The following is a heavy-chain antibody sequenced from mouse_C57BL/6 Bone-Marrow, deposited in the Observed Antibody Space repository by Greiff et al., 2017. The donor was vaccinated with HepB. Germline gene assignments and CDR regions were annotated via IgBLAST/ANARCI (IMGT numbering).Heavy chain of an antibody. D-gene: IGHD1-1*01. CDR2: IDPSDSYT. CDR3: ASRLVLRSHWYFDV. V-gene: IGHV1-50*01. Sequence: QVQLQQPGAELVKPGASVKLSCKASGYTFTSYWMQWVKQRPGQGLEWIGEIDPSDSYTNYNQKFKGKATLTVDTSSSTAYMQLSSLTSEDSAVYYCASRLVLRSHWYFDVWGTGTTVTVSS. J-gene: IGHJ1*03. CDR1: GYTFTSYW.